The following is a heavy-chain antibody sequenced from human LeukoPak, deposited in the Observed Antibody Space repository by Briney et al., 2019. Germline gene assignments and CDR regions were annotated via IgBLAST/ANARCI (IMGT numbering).Heavy chain of an antibody. V-gene: IGHV1-69*13. CDR1: GYSFRNYG. Sequence: GASVKVSCKASGYSFRNYGMHWVRQAPGQRLEWMGGIIPIFGTANYAQKFQGRVTITADESTSTAYMELSSLRSEDTAVYYCAREPVPWGQGTLVTVSS. CDR2: IIPIFGTA. J-gene: IGHJ5*02. CDR3: AREPVP.